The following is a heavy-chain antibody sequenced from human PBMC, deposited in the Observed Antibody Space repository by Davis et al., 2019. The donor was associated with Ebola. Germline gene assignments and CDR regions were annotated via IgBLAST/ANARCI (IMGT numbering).Heavy chain of an antibody. D-gene: IGHD3-10*01. CDR2: INHSGST. CDR3: ARAGVMVRGVTWFDP. CDR1: GGSISSYY. J-gene: IGHJ5*02. V-gene: IGHV4-34*01. Sequence: MPSETLSLTCTVSGGSISSYYWSWIRQPPGKGLEWIGEINHSGSTNYNPSLKSRVTISVDTSKNQFSLKLSSVTAADTAVYYCARAGVMVRGVTWFDPWGQGTLVTVSS.